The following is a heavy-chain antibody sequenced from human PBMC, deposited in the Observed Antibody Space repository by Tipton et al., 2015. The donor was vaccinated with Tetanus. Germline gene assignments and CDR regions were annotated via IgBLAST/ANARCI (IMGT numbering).Heavy chain of an antibody. Sequence: TLSLTCTVSGDSISSNYWSWIRQPAGKGPEWIGRIYINGRNNYNPSLKSRVTMSIDTSKNQFSLKLTSVTAADTAVYYCARPVKQWLVPVDSWGQGTLVTVSS. CDR3: ARPVKQWLVPVDS. V-gene: IGHV4-4*07. CDR1: GDSISSNY. J-gene: IGHJ4*02. CDR2: IYINGRN. D-gene: IGHD6-19*01.